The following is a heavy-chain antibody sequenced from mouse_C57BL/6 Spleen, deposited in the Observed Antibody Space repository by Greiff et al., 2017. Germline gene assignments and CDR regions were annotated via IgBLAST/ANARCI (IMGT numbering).Heavy chain of an antibody. J-gene: IGHJ2*01. CDR1: GYTFTSYW. Sequence: QVQLQQPGAELVKPGASVKLSCKASGYTFTSYWMQWVKQRPGQGLEWIGEIDPSDSYTNYNQKFKGKATLTVDTSSSTAYMQLSSLTSEDSAVYYCARSGTMVTTGENWGQGTTLTVSS. CDR2: IDPSDSYT. CDR3: ARSGTMVTTGEN. V-gene: IGHV1-50*01. D-gene: IGHD2-2*01.